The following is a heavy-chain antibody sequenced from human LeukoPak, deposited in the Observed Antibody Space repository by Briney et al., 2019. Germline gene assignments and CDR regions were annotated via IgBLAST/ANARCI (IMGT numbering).Heavy chain of an antibody. D-gene: IGHD3-10*01. CDR3: ARLAMVRGVMNYYYYMDV. J-gene: IGHJ6*03. V-gene: IGHV4-34*01. Sequence: SETLSLTCAVYGGSFSGYYWSWIRQPPGKGLEWIGEINHSGSTNYNPSLKSRVTISVDTPKNQFSLKLSSVTAADTAVYYCARLAMVRGVMNYYYYMDVWGKGTTVTISS. CDR2: INHSGST. CDR1: GGSFSGYY.